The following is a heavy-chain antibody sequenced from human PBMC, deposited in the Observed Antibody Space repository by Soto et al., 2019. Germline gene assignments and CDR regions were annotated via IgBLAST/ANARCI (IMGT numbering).Heavy chain of an antibody. V-gene: IGHV4-4*02. Sequence: QVQLQESGPGLVKPSGTLSLTCAVSGGSISSSNWWSWVRQPPGKGLEWIGEIYHSGSTNYNPSLTRRXXIXVXXSKNPFSLKLSSVTAADTAVYYCARGPQTLGHFDPWGQGTLVTVSS. J-gene: IGHJ5*02. CDR2: IYHSGST. CDR3: ARGPQTLGHFDP. CDR1: GGSISSSNW.